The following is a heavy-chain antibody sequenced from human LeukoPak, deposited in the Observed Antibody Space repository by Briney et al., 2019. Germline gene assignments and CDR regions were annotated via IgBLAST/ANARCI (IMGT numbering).Heavy chain of an antibody. D-gene: IGHD2-2*01. CDR1: GGTFSSYA. Sequence: GSSVKVSCKASGGTFSSYAISWVRQAPGQGLEWMGWISAYNGNTNYAQKLQGRVTMTTDTSTSTAYMELRSLRSDDTAVYYCARDIVVVPAAMPGNWFDPWGQGTLVTVSS. CDR3: ARDIVVVPAAMPGNWFDP. CDR2: ISAYNGNT. V-gene: IGHV1-18*01. J-gene: IGHJ5*02.